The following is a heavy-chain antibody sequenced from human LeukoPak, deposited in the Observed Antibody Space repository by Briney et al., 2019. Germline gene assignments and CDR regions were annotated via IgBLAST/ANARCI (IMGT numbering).Heavy chain of an antibody. V-gene: IGHV3-74*01. CDR3: AREDSPGAYYYYGMDV. J-gene: IGHJ6*02. D-gene: IGHD2-15*01. CDR1: GFTFSSYW. CDR2: INSDGSST. Sequence: PGGSLRLSCAASGFTFSSYWMHWVRQAPGKGLVWVSRINSDGSSTSYADSVKGRFTISRDNAKNTLYLQMNSLRAEDTAVYYCAREDSPGAYYYYGMDVWGQGTTVTVSS.